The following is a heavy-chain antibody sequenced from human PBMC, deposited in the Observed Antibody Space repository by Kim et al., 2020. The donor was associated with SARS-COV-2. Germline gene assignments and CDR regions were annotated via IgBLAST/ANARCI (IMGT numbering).Heavy chain of an antibody. D-gene: IGHD3-22*01. CDR1: GFTFSNAW. CDR2: IKSKTDGGTT. CDR3: TTDYYDSSADGAFDI. J-gene: IGHJ3*02. Sequence: GGSLRLSCAASGFTFSNAWMSWVRQAPGKGLEWVGRIKSKTDGGTTDYAAPVKGRFTISRDDSKNTLYLQMNSLKTEDTAVYYCTTDYYDSSADGAFDIWGQGSMVTVSS. V-gene: IGHV3-15*01.